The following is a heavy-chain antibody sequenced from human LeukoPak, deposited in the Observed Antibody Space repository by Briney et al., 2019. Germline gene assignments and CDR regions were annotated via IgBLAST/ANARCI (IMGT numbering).Heavy chain of an antibody. CDR1: GGSFSGYY. Sequence: SETLSLTCAVYGGSFSGYYWSWIRQPPGKGLEWIGEINHIGSTNYNPSLKSRVTISVDTSKNQFSLKLSSVTAADTAVYYCARGGDILTVYDWRRYYYYMDVWGKGTTVTVSS. CDR2: INHIGST. V-gene: IGHV4-34*01. J-gene: IGHJ6*03. CDR3: ARGGDILTVYDWRRYYYYMDV. D-gene: IGHD3-9*01.